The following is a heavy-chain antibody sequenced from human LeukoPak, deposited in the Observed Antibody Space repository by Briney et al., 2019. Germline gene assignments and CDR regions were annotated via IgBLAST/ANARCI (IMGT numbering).Heavy chain of an antibody. D-gene: IGHD6-13*01. J-gene: IGHJ4*02. CDR1: GFTFTSYS. V-gene: IGHV3-23*01. CDR3: ARVTGSSWYIDY. Sequence: GGSLRLSCAASGFTFTSYSMNWVRQAPGKGLEWVSTISGGGGSTYYADSVKGRFTISRDNSKNTLYLQMNSLRVEDTAVYFCARVTGSSWYIDYWGQGTLVTVSS. CDR2: ISGGGGST.